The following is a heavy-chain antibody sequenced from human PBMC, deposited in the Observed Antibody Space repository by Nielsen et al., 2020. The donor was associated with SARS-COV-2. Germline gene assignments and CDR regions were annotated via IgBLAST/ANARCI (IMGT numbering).Heavy chain of an antibody. CDR2: IYYSGST. CDR3: ARDRIPPPGMAAADYYYGMDV. J-gene: IGHJ6*02. Sequence: PGKGLEWIGYIYYSGSTYYNPSLKSRVTISVDTSKNQFSLKLSSVTAADTAVYYCARDRIPPPGMAAADYYYGMDVWGQGTTVTVSS. V-gene: IGHV4-59*12. D-gene: IGHD6-13*01.